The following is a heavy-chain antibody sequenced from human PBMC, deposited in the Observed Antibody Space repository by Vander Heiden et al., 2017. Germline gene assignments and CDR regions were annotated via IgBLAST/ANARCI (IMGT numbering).Heavy chain of an antibody. J-gene: IGHJ4*02. Sequence: GFTFSSYGMHWVRQAPGKGLEWVAVIWYDGSKKYYADSVKGRFTISRDNSKNTLYLQMNSLRAEDTAVYYCARDRLASSGSYSNYFDYWGQGTLVTVSS. V-gene: IGHV3-33*01. CDR2: IWYDGSKK. D-gene: IGHD1-26*01. CDR1: GFTFSSYG. CDR3: ARDRLASSGSYSNYFDY.